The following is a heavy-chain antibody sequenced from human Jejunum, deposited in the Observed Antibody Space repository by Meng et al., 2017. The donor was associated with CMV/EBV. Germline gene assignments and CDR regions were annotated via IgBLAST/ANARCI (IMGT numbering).Heavy chain of an antibody. D-gene: IGHD6-13*01. CDR3: ASVMIRLGRIAALDY. CDR2: IYSGGSS. CDR1: GFSVSGNY. J-gene: IGHJ4*02. V-gene: IGHV3-53*01. Sequence: ACGFSVSGNYMSWVSQAPGKGLEWVSVIYSGGSSYYPDSVKGRFTISRDNSKNTLYLQMNSLRAEDTAVYYCASVMIRLGRIAALDYWGQGTLVTVSS.